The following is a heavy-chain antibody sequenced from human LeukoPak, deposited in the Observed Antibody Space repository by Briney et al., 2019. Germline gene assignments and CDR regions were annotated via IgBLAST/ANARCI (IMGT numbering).Heavy chain of an antibody. J-gene: IGHJ5*02. D-gene: IGHD3-10*01. V-gene: IGHV4-38-2*02. CDR3: ARGFYGVIISWFDP. Sequence: TSETLSLTCTVSDYSISSGYYWSWIRQPPDKGLEWIGCIYHSGSTFYNPFLKSRVTISVDTSKNQFSLKLSSVTAADTAMYYCARGFYGVIISWFDPWGQGTLVTVSS. CDR1: DYSISSGYY. CDR2: IYHSGST.